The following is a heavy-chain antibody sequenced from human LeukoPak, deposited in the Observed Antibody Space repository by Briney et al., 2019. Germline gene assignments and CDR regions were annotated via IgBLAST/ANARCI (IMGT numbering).Heavy chain of an antibody. CDR2: ISSSGNTI. J-gene: IGHJ4*02. V-gene: IGHV3-48*03. CDR1: GFTFSSYE. Sequence: GGSLRLSCAASGFTFSSYEMNWVRQAPGKGLEWVSYISSSGNTIYYADSVKGRFTISRDNAKNSLYLQMNSLRAEDTAVYYCARDHGSDWHYFDYWGQGTLSPSPQ. CDR3: ARDHGSDWHYFDY. D-gene: IGHD6-19*01.